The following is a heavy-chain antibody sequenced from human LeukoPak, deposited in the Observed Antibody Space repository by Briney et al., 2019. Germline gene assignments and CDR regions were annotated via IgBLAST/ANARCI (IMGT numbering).Heavy chain of an antibody. D-gene: IGHD5-12*01. Sequence: SVKVSCKASGGTFSSYAISWVRQAPGQGLEWMGRIIPILGIANYAQKFQGRVTTTADKSTSTAYMELSSLRSEDTAVYYCARRIVATTRSLYYYYGMDVWGQGTTVTVSS. J-gene: IGHJ6*02. CDR2: IIPILGIA. V-gene: IGHV1-69*04. CDR1: GGTFSSYA. CDR3: ARRIVATTRSLYYYYGMDV.